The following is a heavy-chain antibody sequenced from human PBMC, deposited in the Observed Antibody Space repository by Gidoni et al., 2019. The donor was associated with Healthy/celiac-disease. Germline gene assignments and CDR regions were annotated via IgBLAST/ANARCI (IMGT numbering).Heavy chain of an antibody. Sequence: EVQLVESGGGLVQPGGSLRLSCAASGFTFSSYSMNWVRQAPGKGLEWVSYISSSSSTIYYADSVKGRFTISRDNAKNSLYLQMNSLRDEDTAVYYCASSPYYYDSSGYYYFDYWGQGTLVTVSS. CDR3: ASSPYYYDSSGYYYFDY. CDR2: ISSSSSTI. CDR1: GFTFSSYS. J-gene: IGHJ4*02. D-gene: IGHD3-22*01. V-gene: IGHV3-48*02.